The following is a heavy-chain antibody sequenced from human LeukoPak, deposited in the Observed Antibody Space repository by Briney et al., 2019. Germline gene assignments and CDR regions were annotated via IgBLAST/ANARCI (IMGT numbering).Heavy chain of an antibody. J-gene: IGHJ3*02. D-gene: IGHD3-22*01. CDR3: ARDRYRYDSSVDAFDI. Sequence: GASVKVSCKASGYTFTTYGISWVRQAPGQGLEWMAWFSAYNGHTNYAQNFQDRVTMTTDTSTSTAYMELRSLRSDDTAVYYCARDRYRYDSSVDAFDIWGQGTMVTVSS. CDR2: FSAYNGHT. V-gene: IGHV1-18*01. CDR1: GYTFTTYG.